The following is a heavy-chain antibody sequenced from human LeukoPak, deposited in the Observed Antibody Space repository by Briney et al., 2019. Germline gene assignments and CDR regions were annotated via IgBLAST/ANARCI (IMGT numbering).Heavy chain of an antibody. CDR3: ARDGDGGNSDH. Sequence: ASVKVSCKASGGTFSSYAISWVRQAPGQGLEWMGRIIPILGIANYAQKFQGRVTITADKSTSTAYMELSSLRSEDTAVYYCARDGDGGNSDHWGQGTLVTVS. D-gene: IGHD4-23*01. CDR1: GGTFSSYA. J-gene: IGHJ4*02. CDR2: IIPILGIA. V-gene: IGHV1-69*04.